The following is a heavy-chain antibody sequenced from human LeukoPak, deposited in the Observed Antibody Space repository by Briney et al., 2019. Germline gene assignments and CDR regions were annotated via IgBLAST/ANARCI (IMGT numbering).Heavy chain of an antibody. CDR2: ISGSGGST. Sequence: GGSLTLAWAASGFTFSSYAMSWVRQAPGKGLEWVSAISGSGGSTYYADSAKGRFTISRDNSKNTLYLQMNSLRAEDTAVYYCAKGSYDSSGYLYYFDYWGQGTLVTVSS. CDR1: GFTFSSYA. J-gene: IGHJ4*02. V-gene: IGHV3-23*01. CDR3: AKGSYDSSGYLYYFDY. D-gene: IGHD3-22*01.